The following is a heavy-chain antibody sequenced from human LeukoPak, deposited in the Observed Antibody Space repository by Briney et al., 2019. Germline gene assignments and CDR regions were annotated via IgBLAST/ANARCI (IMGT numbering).Heavy chain of an antibody. J-gene: IGHJ5*02. CDR3: CAPGVAGTVA. V-gene: IGHV3-33*01. D-gene: IGHD6-19*01. CDR2: IWYDGSNK. Sequence: GGSLRLSCAASGFTFSSYGMHWVRQAPGKGLEWVAVIWYDGSNKYYADSVEGRFTISRDNSKNTLYLQMNSLRAEDTAVYYCCAPGVAGTVAWGQGTLVTVSS. CDR1: GFTFSSYG.